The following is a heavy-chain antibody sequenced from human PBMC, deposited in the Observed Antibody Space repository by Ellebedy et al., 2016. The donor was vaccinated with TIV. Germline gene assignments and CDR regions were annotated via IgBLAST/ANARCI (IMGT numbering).Heavy chain of an antibody. CDR1: GYTFTNYA. CDR2: INPGNDNT. D-gene: IGHD3-22*01. J-gene: IGHJ5*02. Sequence: AASVKVSCKASGYTFTNYALHWVRQAHGQRLEWMGRINPGNDNTKYSQKFRDRVTITSDTSASIVYMDLRSLRSEDTAVYYCAREQYYHSSLDPWGQGTLLTVSS. V-gene: IGHV1-3*01. CDR3: AREQYYHSSLDP.